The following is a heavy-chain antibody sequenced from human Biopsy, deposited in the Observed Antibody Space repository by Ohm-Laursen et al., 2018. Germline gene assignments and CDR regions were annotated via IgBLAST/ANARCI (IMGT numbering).Heavy chain of an antibody. D-gene: IGHD4-23*01. V-gene: IGHV4-59*11. CDR3: ARGSNEYGGLYFPH. J-gene: IGHJ1*01. CDR2: ISYTGYT. CDR1: GGSFTGHY. Sequence: SQTLSLTCTVSGGSFTGHYWSWIRQPPGKGLEGIGHISYTGYTSYNASLKSRVTISVDTSRNHFSLRLSSLTAADTAVYYCARGSNEYGGLYFPHWGQGTLVTVSS.